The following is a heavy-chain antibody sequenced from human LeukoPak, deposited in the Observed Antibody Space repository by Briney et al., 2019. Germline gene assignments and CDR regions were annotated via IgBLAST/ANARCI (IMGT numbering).Heavy chain of an antibody. CDR2: IYYSGST. Sequence: PSETLSLTCTVSGGSISSGDYYWSWIRQPPGKGLEWIGYIYYSGSTNYNPSLKSRVTISVDTSKNQFSLKLSSVTAADTAVYYCARHAFRYSSSWYGYWGQGTLVTVSS. D-gene: IGHD6-13*01. J-gene: IGHJ4*02. CDR3: ARHAFRYSSSWYGY. CDR1: GGSISSGDYY. V-gene: IGHV4-61*08.